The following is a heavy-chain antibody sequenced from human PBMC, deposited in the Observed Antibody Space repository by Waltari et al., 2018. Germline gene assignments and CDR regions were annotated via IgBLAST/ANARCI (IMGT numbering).Heavy chain of an antibody. Sequence: GFTFSSYAMHWVRQAPGKGLEWVAVISYDGSNKYYADSVKGRFTISRDNSKNTLYLQMNSLRAEDTAMYYCAREEQWLNYWGQGTLVTVSS. CDR1: GFTFSSYA. V-gene: IGHV3-30-3*01. D-gene: IGHD6-19*01. CDR2: ISYDGSNK. J-gene: IGHJ4*02. CDR3: AREEQWLNY.